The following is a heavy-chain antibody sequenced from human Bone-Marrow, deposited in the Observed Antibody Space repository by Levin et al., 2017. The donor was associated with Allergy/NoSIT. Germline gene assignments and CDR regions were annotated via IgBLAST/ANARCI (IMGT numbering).Heavy chain of an antibody. V-gene: IGHV3-74*01. CDR2: ISGDGSTT. D-gene: IGHD3-10*01. CDR3: AGRGPGPAGDH. Sequence: SGGSLRLSCEASGFTFSRYWMHWVRQVQGKGLVWVSRISGDGSTTSSADFVKGRFIISRDNAKNTLYLQMDSLRVDDTAVYYCAGRGPGPAGDHWGQGTLVTVSP. CDR1: GFTFSRYW. J-gene: IGHJ5*02.